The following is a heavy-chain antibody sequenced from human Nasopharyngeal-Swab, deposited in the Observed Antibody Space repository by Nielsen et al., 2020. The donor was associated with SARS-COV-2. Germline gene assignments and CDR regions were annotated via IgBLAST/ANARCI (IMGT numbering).Heavy chain of an antibody. Sequence: ASVNVSCKASGYTFTSYYMHWVRQAPGQGLERMGIINPSGGSTSYAQKFQGRVTMTRDTSTSTVYMELSSLRSEDTAVYYCARVRSLFGGYNPFDYWGQGTLVTVSS. CDR2: INPSGGST. J-gene: IGHJ4*02. D-gene: IGHD5-24*01. CDR3: ARVRSLFGGYNPFDY. CDR1: GYTFTSYY. V-gene: IGHV1-46*01.